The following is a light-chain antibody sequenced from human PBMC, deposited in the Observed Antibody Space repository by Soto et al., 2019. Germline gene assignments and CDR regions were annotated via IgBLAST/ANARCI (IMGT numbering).Light chain of an antibody. CDR3: QQYNNWPRT. J-gene: IGKJ1*01. CDR1: QSVSSN. Sequence: EIVMTQSPATLSVPPGERATLSCRASQSVSSNLAWYQQKPGQAPRLLIYGASTRATGIPARFSGSGSGTEFNLTTISQRSEDFAVYYCQQYNNWPRTFGQGTKVEIK. CDR2: GAS. V-gene: IGKV3-15*01.